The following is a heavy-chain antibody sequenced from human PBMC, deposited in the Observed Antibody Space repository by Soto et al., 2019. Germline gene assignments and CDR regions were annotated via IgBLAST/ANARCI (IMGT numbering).Heavy chain of an antibody. J-gene: IGHJ6*02. CDR1: GFTVSSNY. V-gene: IGHV3-66*01. CDR2: IYGGSST. Sequence: GGSLRLSCAASGFTVSSNYMNWVRQAPGKGLEWVSVIYGGSSTYYADSVKGRFTISRDNSKNTVYLQVNSLSVEDTAVYYCARATPSSYYGMDVWGQGTTVTVSS. CDR3: ARATPSSYYGMDV. D-gene: IGHD2-15*01.